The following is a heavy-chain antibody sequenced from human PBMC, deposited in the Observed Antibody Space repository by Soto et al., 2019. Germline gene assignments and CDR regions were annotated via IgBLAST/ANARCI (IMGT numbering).Heavy chain of an antibody. Sequence: GGSLRLSCAASGFTFSSYSMNWVRQAPGKGLEWVSYISSSSTIYYADSVKGRFTISRDNAKNSLYLQMNSLRAEDTAVYYCASIMITFGGVIGRVAFDIWGQGTMVTVSS. J-gene: IGHJ3*02. CDR3: ASIMITFGGVIGRVAFDI. V-gene: IGHV3-48*01. CDR2: ISSSSTI. CDR1: GFTFSSYS. D-gene: IGHD3-16*02.